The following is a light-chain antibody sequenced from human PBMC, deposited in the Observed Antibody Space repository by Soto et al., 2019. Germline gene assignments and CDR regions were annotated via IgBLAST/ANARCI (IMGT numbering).Light chain of an antibody. Sequence: EIVLTHSPVTLSLSPGERATVSFMASQSVSSSFLAWYQQKPGQAPRLLIYGASSRATGIPDRFSGSGSGTDFTLTIGRLEPEDFAVYYCQKYGSSPINFGQGTRLEIK. V-gene: IGKV3-20*01. CDR1: QSVSSSF. J-gene: IGKJ5*01. CDR2: GAS. CDR3: QKYGSSPIN.